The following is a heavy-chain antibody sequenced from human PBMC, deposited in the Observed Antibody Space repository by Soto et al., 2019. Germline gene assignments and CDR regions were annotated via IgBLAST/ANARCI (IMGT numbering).Heavy chain of an antibody. CDR3: ATFGVSSGYAIRPTTPSNWFDP. CDR1: GYTLTELS. V-gene: IGHV1-24*01. D-gene: IGHD3-22*01. J-gene: IGHJ5*02. Sequence: QVQLVQSGAEVKKPGASVKVSCKVSGYTLTELSMHWVRQAPGKGLEWMGGFDPEDGETIYAQKFQGRVTMTEDTSTDTAYMELSSLRSEDTAVYYCATFGVSSGYAIRPTTPSNWFDPWGQGTLVTVSS. CDR2: FDPEDGET.